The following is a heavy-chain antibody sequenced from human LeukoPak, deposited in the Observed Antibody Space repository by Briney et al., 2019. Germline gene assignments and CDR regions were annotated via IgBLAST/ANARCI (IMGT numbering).Heavy chain of an antibody. V-gene: IGHV3-33*01. Sequence: GGSLRLSCAASGFTFSSYGMHWVRQAPGKGLEWVAVIWYDGSNEYYADSVKGRFTISRDNSKNTLYLQMNSLRAEDTAVYYCARDRYGSSGYSEIDYWGQGTLVTVSS. CDR1: GFTFSSYG. J-gene: IGHJ4*02. CDR2: IWYDGSNE. D-gene: IGHD3-22*01. CDR3: ARDRYGSSGYSEIDY.